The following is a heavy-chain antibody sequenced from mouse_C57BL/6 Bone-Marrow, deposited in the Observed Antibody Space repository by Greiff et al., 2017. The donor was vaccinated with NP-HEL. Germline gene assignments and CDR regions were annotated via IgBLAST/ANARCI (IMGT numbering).Heavy chain of an antibody. Sequence: EVMLVESGGGLVKPGGSLKLSCAASGFTFSSYAMSWVRQTPEKRLEWVATISDGGSYTYYPDNVKGRFTISRDNAKNNLYLQMSHLKSEDTAMYYCARDPHYYGRDFDYWGQGTTLTVSS. CDR3: ARDPHYYGRDFDY. CDR2: ISDGGSYT. V-gene: IGHV5-4*01. CDR1: GFTFSSYA. D-gene: IGHD1-2*01. J-gene: IGHJ2*01.